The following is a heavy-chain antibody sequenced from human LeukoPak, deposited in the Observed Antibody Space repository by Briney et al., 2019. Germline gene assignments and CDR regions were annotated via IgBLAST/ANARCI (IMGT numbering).Heavy chain of an antibody. J-gene: IGHJ5*02. CDR3: ARDPTTVVAPRYNWFDP. CDR2: IYSGGST. D-gene: IGHD4-23*01. CDR1: GFTVSSNY. V-gene: IGHV3-66*01. Sequence: GGSLRLSCAASGFTVSSNYMSWVRQAPGKGLEWVSVIYSGGSTYYADSVKGRFTISRDNSKNTLYLQMNSLRAEDTAVYYCARDPTTVVAPRYNWFDPWGQGTLVTVSS.